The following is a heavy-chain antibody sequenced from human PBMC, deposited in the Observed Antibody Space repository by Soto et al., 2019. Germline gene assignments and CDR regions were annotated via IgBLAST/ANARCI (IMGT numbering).Heavy chain of an antibody. D-gene: IGHD6-19*01. V-gene: IGHV4-34*01. CDR2: INHGGST. Sequence: QVQLQQWGAGLLKPSETLSPTCAVYGGSFSGYYWSWIRGPPGEGLEWIGEINHGGSTNYNPSLNSRVTITIDTSKNQYSLKLRSVSAADAAVYYCARAREEGLVRWYFDLWGHGTLVTVSS. CDR3: ARAREEGLVRWYFDL. CDR1: GGSFSGYY. J-gene: IGHJ2*01.